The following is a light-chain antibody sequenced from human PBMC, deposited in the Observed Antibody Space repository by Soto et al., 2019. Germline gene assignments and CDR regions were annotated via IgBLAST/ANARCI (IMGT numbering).Light chain of an antibody. Sequence: QSALTQPASVSGSPGQSITISCTGASSDVGTYNSVSWYQQHPGKVPKLIIYDVSKRPSGVSDRFSASKSGNTASLTISGHQAEDEADYYCGSSTGSDTLVFGTGTKLTVL. J-gene: IGLJ1*01. V-gene: IGLV2-14*03. CDR2: DVS. CDR3: GSSTGSDTLV. CDR1: SSDVGTYNS.